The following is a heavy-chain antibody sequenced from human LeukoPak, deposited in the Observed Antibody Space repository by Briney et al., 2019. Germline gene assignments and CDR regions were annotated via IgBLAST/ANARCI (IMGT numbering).Heavy chain of an antibody. CDR3: TRESRPFCPFAF. J-gene: IGHJ4*02. CDR1: GGSFSGYY. CDR2: INHSGNS. Sequence: SETLSLTCSVYGGSFSGYYWRWIRQPPGKGLEWIGEINHSGNSNYNPSLKSRVTISVDTSKNQFSLSLTAVTAADTALYYCTRESRPFCPFAFWGQGVMVTVSS. V-gene: IGHV4-34*01. D-gene: IGHD2-2*01.